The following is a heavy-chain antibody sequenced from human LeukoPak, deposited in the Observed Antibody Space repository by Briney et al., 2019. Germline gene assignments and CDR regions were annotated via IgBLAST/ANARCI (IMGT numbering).Heavy chain of an antibody. J-gene: IGHJ6*03. V-gene: IGHV4-59*01. CDR3: ARGGILGTDAPYYYYMDV. CDR1: GGSISSYY. CDR2: IYYSGST. D-gene: IGHD7-27*01. Sequence: SEPLSLTCTVSGGSISSYYWSWIRQPPGKGLEWIGYIYYSGSTNYNPSLKSRVTISVDTSKNQFSLKLSSVTAADTAVYYCARGGILGTDAPYYYYMDVWGKGTTVTVSS.